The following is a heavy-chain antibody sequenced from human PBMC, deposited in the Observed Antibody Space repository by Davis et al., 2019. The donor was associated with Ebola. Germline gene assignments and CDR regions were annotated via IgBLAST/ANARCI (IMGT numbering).Heavy chain of an antibody. D-gene: IGHD6-13*01. CDR1: GGSISSYY. Sequence: MPSETLSLTCTVSGGSISSYYWSWIRQPPGKGLEWIGSIYYSGSTYYNPSLKSRVTISVDTSKNQFSLKLSSVTAADTAVYYCARLPRGSSSWYYYYYGMDVWGQGTTVTVSS. CDR3: ARLPRGSSSWYYYYYGMDV. CDR2: IYYSGST. V-gene: IGHV4-59*05. J-gene: IGHJ6*02.